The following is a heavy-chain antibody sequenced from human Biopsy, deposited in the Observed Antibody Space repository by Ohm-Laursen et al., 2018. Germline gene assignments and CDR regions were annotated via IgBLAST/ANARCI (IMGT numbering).Heavy chain of an antibody. Sequence: SLRLSCAASGFTFSSYAISWVRQAPGKGLEWVSAIRSTGGSTYYANSVKGRFTISRDNSKNILFLQVNNLRAGDTAIYYCTKADDFWSPEGYYYYFSGMDVWGQGTTVTVSS. CDR1: GFTFSSYA. CDR3: TKADDFWSPEGYYYYFSGMDV. V-gene: IGHV3-23*01. D-gene: IGHD3-3*01. J-gene: IGHJ6*02. CDR2: IRSTGGST.